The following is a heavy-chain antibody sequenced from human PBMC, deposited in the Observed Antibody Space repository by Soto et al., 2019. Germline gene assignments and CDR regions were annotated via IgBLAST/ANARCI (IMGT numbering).Heavy chain of an antibody. Sequence: GGSLRLSCAASGFTFSSYAMSWVRQAPGKGLEWVSAISGSGGSTYYADSVKGRFTISRDNSKNTLYLQMNSLRAEDTAVYYCAKDSSDYSIFRLDYWGQGTLVTVSS. CDR3: AKDSSDYSIFRLDY. D-gene: IGHD3-22*01. CDR1: GFTFSSYA. CDR2: ISGSGGST. V-gene: IGHV3-23*01. J-gene: IGHJ4*02.